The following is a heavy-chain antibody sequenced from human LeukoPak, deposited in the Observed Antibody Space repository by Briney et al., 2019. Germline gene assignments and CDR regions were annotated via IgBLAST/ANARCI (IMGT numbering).Heavy chain of an antibody. J-gene: IGHJ4*02. Sequence: GGSLRLSCAASGFTFSSYEMNWVRQAPGKGLEWVSYISSSGSTIYYADSVKGRFTISRDNSKNTLYLQMNSLRVEDTAVYYCAKPPGGSGDYFDYWGQGTLVTVSS. D-gene: IGHD3-10*01. CDR2: ISSSGSTI. V-gene: IGHV3-48*03. CDR1: GFTFSSYE. CDR3: AKPPGGSGDYFDY.